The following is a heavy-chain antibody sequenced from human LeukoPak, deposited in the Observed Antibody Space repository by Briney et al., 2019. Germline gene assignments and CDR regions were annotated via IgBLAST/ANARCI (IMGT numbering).Heavy chain of an antibody. V-gene: IGHV4-30-4*01. CDR3: ARPYYYDSRIDP. D-gene: IGHD3-22*01. Sequence: SQTLSLTCTVSGGSISSGDYYWSWIRQPPGKGMEWIAYMYYSGSTYYNPSLKSRVTMSADTSKNQLSLKLSSVTAADTAVYYCARPYYYDSRIDPWGQGILVTVSS. CDR1: GGSISSGDYY. J-gene: IGHJ5*02. CDR2: MYYSGST.